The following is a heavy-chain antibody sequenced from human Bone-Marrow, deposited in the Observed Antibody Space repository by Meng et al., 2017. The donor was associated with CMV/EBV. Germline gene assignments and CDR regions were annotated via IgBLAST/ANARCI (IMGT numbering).Heavy chain of an antibody. CDR1: GFTFSSYA. V-gene: IGHV3-23*03. CDR3: AKPSRSVDFWSGYPPYYFDY. J-gene: IGHJ4*02. D-gene: IGHD3-3*01. CDR2: IYSGGSST. Sequence: GESLKISCAASGFTFSSYAMSWVRQAPGKGLEWVSVIYSGGSSTYYADSVKGRFTISRDNSKNTLYLQMNSLRAEDTAVYYCAKPSRSVDFWSGYPPYYFDYWGQGPLVTIYS.